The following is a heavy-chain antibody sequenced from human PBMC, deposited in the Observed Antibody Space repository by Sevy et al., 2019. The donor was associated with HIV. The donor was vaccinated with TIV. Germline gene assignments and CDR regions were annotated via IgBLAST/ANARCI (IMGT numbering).Heavy chain of an antibody. V-gene: IGHV3-23*01. D-gene: IGHD2-8*01. J-gene: IGHJ4*02. CDR3: AREGCTKPHDY. CDR1: VFTFSKYS. Sequence: GGSLRLSCAASVFTFSKYSMSWVRQPPGKGLEWVSTLSFGCGEINHADSVKGRFTISRDNSKNSLYLQMNNLRAEDTAVYYCAREGCTKPHDYWGQGTLVTVSS. CDR2: LSFGCGEI.